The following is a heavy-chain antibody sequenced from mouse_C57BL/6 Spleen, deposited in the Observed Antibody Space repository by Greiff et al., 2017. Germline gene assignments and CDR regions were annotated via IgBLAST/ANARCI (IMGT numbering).Heavy chain of an antibody. V-gene: IGHV1-22*01. CDR2: INPNNGGT. CDR1: GYTFTDYN. Sequence: VQLKESGPELVKPGASVKMSCKASGYTFTDYNMHWVKQSHGKSLEWIGYINPNNGGTSYNQKFKGKATLTVNKSSSTAYMELRSLTSEDSAVYYCARQEDYGSRYYFDYWGQGTTLTVSS. CDR3: ARQEDYGSRYYFDY. J-gene: IGHJ2*01. D-gene: IGHD1-1*01.